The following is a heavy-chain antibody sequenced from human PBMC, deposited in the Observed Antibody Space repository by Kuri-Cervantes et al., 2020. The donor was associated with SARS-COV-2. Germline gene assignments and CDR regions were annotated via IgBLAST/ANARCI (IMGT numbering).Heavy chain of an antibody. CDR1: GYTFTSYG. Sequence: ASVKVSCKASGYTFTSYGISWVRQAPGQGLEWMGWISAYNGNTNYAQKLQGRVTMTTDTSTSTAYMGLRSLRSDDTAVYYCARDKDFWSGPGVNWFDPWGQGTLVTVSS. CDR2: ISAYNGNT. CDR3: ARDKDFWSGPGVNWFDP. J-gene: IGHJ5*02. V-gene: IGHV1-18*01. D-gene: IGHD3-3*01.